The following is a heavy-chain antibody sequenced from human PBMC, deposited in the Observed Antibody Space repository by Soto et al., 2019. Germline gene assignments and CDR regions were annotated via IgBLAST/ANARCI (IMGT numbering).Heavy chain of an antibody. Sequence: QVQLVQSGAEVKKPGASVKVSCKASGYTFTSYDINWVRQATGQGLEWMGWMNPNSGNTGYAQKFQGRVTMTRNTSIRKAYMELSSMRSEDTAVYYCYGSGSYYNNSAFDYWGQGTLVTVSS. J-gene: IGHJ4*02. V-gene: IGHV1-8*01. CDR2: MNPNSGNT. CDR3: YGSGSYYNNSAFDY. CDR1: GYTFTSYD. D-gene: IGHD3-10*01.